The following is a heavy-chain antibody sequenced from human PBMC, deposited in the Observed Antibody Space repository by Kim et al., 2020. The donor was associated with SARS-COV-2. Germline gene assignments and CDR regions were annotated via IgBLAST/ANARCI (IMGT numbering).Heavy chain of an antibody. D-gene: IGHD3-3*01. V-gene: IGHV4-59*13. Sequence: SETLSLTCTVSGGSISSYYWSWIRQPPGKGLEWIGYIYYSGSTNYNPSLKSRVTISVDTSKNQFSLKLSSVTAADTAVYYCATWSGYYSSPYYYYYGMDVWGQGTTVTVSS. CDR2: IYYSGST. J-gene: IGHJ6*02. CDR1: GGSISSYY. CDR3: ATWSGYYSSPYYYYYGMDV.